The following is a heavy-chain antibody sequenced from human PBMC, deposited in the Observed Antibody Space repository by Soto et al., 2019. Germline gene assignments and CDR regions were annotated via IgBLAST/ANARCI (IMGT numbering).Heavy chain of an antibody. CDR1: GFTFSIYA. D-gene: IGHD2-15*01. CDR3: AKVSLDGSGGSSVRQPFDC. Sequence: GGSLRLSCAASGFTFSIYAMGWVRQAPGKGLQWVSAISSGGGSTYYADSVKGRFTISRDNSKNTLYLQMNSLRAEDSAVYYCAKVSLDGSGGSSVRQPFDCWGRGTLVTVSS. J-gene: IGHJ4*02. CDR2: ISSGGGST. V-gene: IGHV3-23*01.